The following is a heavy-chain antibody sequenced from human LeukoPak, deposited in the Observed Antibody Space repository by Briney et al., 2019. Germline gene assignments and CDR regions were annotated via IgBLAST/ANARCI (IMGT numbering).Heavy chain of an antibody. D-gene: IGHD3-10*01. Sequence: GGSLRLSCAASGFTFSSYGMHWVRQAPGKGLEWVAVISYDGSNKYYADSVKGRFTIPRDNSKNTLYLQMNSLRAEDTAVYYCAKGFRFGELLSYFDYWGQGTLVTVSS. J-gene: IGHJ4*02. CDR2: ISYDGSNK. CDR1: GFTFSSYG. CDR3: AKGFRFGELLSYFDY. V-gene: IGHV3-30*18.